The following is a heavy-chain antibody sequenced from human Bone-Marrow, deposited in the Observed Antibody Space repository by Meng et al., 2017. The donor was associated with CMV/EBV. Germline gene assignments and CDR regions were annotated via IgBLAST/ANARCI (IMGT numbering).Heavy chain of an antibody. J-gene: IGHJ4*02. V-gene: IGHV3-11*04. D-gene: IGHD3-3*01. CDR1: GFTVSSNY. CDR2: ISSSGSTI. Sequence: GESLKISCAASGFTVSSNYMSWVRQAPGKGLEWVSYISSSGSTIYYADSVKGRFTISRDNAKNSLYLQMNSLRAEDTAVYYCARDRTVEMVAWSGYPHWGQGTLVTVSS. CDR3: ARDRTVEMVAWSGYPH.